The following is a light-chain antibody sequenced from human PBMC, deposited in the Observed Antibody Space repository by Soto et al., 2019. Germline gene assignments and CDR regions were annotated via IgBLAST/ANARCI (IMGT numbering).Light chain of an antibody. CDR1: QTVIHSYNNRSY. V-gene: IGKV4-1*01. CDR3: QQYYNNPRT. Sequence: DIVMSQSPDSRAVSLGYLSPMNSKSGQTVIHSYNNRSYLAWYQQKPRQPPELLLYWASARESGVPDRFSGSGSGTDFTLTINSLQAEDVAVYFCQQYYNNPRTFGQGTKVDIK. J-gene: IGKJ2*01. CDR2: WAS.